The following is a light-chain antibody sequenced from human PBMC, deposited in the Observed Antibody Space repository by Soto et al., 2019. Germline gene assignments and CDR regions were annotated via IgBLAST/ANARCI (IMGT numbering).Light chain of an antibody. CDR1: SSDVGSYNL. Sequence: QSALTQPASVSGSPGQSITISCTGTSSDVGSYNLVSWYRQHPGKAPKLMIYEGSKRPSGVSNRFSGSKSGNTASLTTSGLQAEDEADYYCCSYAGSRVFGGGTKLTVL. V-gene: IGLV2-23*01. CDR2: EGS. J-gene: IGLJ3*02. CDR3: CSYAGSRV.